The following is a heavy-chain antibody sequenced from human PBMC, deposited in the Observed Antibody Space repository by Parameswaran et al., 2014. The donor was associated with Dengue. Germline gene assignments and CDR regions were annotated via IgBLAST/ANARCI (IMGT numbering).Heavy chain of an antibody. D-gene: IGHD6-13*01. J-gene: IGHJ5*02. V-gene: IGHV1-69*01. CDR2: IIPIFGTA. Sequence: SWVRQAPGQGLEWMGGIIPIFGTANYAQKFQGRVTITADESTSTAYMELSSLRSEDTAVYYCARDLGDSSSWPQLGWFDPWGQGTLVTVSS. CDR3: ARDLGDSSSWPQLGWFDP.